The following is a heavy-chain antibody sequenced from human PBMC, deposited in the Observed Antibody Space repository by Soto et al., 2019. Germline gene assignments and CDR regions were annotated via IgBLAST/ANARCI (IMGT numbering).Heavy chain of an antibody. CDR3: ARDIYSYGSVGTPDI. V-gene: IGHV3-30-3*01. Sequence: QEQLMESGGGVVQPGRSLRLSCVASGFSFSSQAMHWVRQAPGKGLEWVAAISNDGNRQLYADSVKDRFTISGDNSRKTLDLQMNNLRTEDTGVYFCARDIYSYGSVGTPDIWGQGTMVTVSS. CDR2: ISNDGNRQ. J-gene: IGHJ3*02. CDR1: GFSFSSQA. D-gene: IGHD5-18*01.